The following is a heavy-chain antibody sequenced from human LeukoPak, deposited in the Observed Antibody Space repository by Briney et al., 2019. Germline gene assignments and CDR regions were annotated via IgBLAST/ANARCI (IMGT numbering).Heavy chain of an antibody. Sequence: GRSLRPSCAASGFTFSDYAMHWVRQAPGKGLEWVAIISYDGSNKYFADSVKGRFTISRDNSKNTLYLQMNSLRAEDAAVYYCARETYSSFDSWGQGTLVTVSS. CDR3: ARETYSSFDS. D-gene: IGHD6-13*01. CDR2: ISYDGSNK. CDR1: GFTFSDYA. J-gene: IGHJ4*02. V-gene: IGHV3-30*01.